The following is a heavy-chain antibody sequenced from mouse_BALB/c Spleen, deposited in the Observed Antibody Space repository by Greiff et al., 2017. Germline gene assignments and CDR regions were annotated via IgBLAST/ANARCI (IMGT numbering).Heavy chain of an antibody. V-gene: IGHV2-6-7*01. Sequence: VQVVESGPGLVAPSQSLSITCTVSGFSLTGYGVNWVRQPPGKGLEWLGMIWGDGSTDYNSALKSRLSISKDNSKSQVFLKMNSLQTDDTARYYCARAGVRPFMDYWGQGTSVTVSS. J-gene: IGHJ4*01. CDR3: ARAGVRPFMDY. D-gene: IGHD2-14*01. CDR1: GFSLTGYG. CDR2: IWGDGST.